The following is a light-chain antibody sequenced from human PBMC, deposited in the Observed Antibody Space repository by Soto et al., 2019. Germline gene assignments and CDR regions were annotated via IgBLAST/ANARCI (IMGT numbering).Light chain of an antibody. CDR2: RAS. V-gene: IGKV1-39*01. CDR3: QQSYSTPIT. J-gene: IGKJ5*01. Sequence: DIQMTQSPSSLSASVGDRVTITCRASQTISIYLNWYQQKPGKAPKLLIFRASNLQTEVPSRFTGSGSGTDFALTISSLQPVDFAAYYCQQSYSTPITFGQGTRLEIK. CDR1: QTISIY.